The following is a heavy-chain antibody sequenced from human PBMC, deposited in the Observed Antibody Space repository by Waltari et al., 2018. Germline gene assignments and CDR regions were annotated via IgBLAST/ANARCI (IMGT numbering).Heavy chain of an antibody. CDR1: GFSFSGST. J-gene: IGHJ4*02. CDR3: AKDAFGNTYLDL. V-gene: IGHV3-73*01. D-gene: IGHD1-1*01. Sequence: EVQVVESGGGLVQPGGYMKLACETSGFSFSGSTIPWGRQNSGKGLEWVGRIRREPYNYATAYSASVKGRFTISRDDSKRTVHLDMNDLRVDDTAMYYCAKDAFGNTYLDLWGQGTLVTVSS. CDR2: IRREPYNYAT.